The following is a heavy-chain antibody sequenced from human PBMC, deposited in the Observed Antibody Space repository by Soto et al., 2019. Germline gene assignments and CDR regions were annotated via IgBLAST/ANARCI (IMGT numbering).Heavy chain of an antibody. CDR3: ARDTRYCSNGVCYKIASLYYYYGIDV. V-gene: IGHV1-3*01. Sequence: ASVKVSCKASGYTFTSYAMHWVRQAPGQRLEGMGWINAGNGNTKYSQKFQGRVTITRDTSASTAYMELSSLRSEDTAVYYCARDTRYCSNGVCYKIASLYYYYGIDVWGQGTTVTVSS. CDR1: GYTFTSYA. CDR2: INAGNGNT. J-gene: IGHJ6*02. D-gene: IGHD2-8*01.